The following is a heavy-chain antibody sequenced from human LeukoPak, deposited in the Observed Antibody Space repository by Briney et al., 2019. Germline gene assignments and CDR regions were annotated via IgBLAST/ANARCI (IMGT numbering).Heavy chain of an antibody. CDR1: GLTSFSNYG. V-gene: IGHV3-21*01. J-gene: IGHJ6*02. D-gene: IGHD5-12*01. CDR2: ISSSSSYI. CDR3: ARDYRGYDDYYYGMDV. Sequence: KSGRSLRLSCVASGLTSFSNYGMNWVRQAPGKGLEWVSSISSSSSYIYYADSVKGRFTISRDNAKNSLYLQMNSLRAEDTAVYYCARDYRGYDDYYYGMDVWGQGTTVTVSS.